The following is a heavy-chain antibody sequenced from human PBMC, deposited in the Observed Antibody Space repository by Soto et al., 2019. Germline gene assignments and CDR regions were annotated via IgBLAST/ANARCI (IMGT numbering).Heavy chain of an antibody. CDR1: GFTFSDYY. J-gene: IGHJ4*02. CDR2: ISSSGSTI. D-gene: IGHD3-22*01. V-gene: IGHV3-11*01. CDR3: ARERTYYYDSSGYELGY. Sequence: PGGSLRLSWAASGFTFSDYYMSWIRQAPGKGLEWVSYISSSGSTIYYADSVKGRFTISRDNAKNSLYLQMNSLRAEDTAVYYCARERTYYYDSSGYELGYWGQGTLVTLSX.